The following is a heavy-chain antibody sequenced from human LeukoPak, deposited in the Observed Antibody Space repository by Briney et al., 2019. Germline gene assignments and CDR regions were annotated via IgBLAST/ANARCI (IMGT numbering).Heavy chain of an antibody. J-gene: IGHJ4*02. CDR1: GGSFSGYY. Sequence: SETLSLTCAVYGGSFSGYYWSWIRQPPGKGLEWIGEINHSESTNYNPSLKSRVTISVDTSKNQFSLKLSSVTAADTAVYYCARDRTYSSSWYSRFDYWGQGTLVTVSS. CDR2: INHSEST. V-gene: IGHV4-34*01. D-gene: IGHD6-13*01. CDR3: ARDRTYSSSWYSRFDY.